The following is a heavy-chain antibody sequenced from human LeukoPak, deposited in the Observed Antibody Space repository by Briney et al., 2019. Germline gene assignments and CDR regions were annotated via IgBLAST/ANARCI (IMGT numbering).Heavy chain of an antibody. D-gene: IGHD5-12*01. CDR2: ISAYNGNT. CDR1: GYTFTSYG. V-gene: IGHV1-18*01. J-gene: IGHJ4*02. Sequence: ASVKVSCKASGYTFTSYGISWVRQAPGQGLEWMGWISAYNGNTNYAQKLQGRVTMTTDTSTSTAYMELRSLRSDDTAVYYCARDVGLRGYDPARKIDYWGQGTLVTVSS. CDR3: ARDVGLRGYDPARKIDY.